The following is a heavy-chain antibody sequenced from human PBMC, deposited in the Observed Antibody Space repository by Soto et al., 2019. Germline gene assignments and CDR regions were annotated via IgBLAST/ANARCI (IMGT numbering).Heavy chain of an antibody. CDR2: TSGDGVTT. CDR3: AREYYGLLTGYYTDY. CDR1: GFPFSSYW. Sequence: EVQLVESGGDLVQRGGSLRLSCAASGFPFSSYWMHWVRHTPGKGLDWVARTSGDGVTTYYADSVTGRVTVSRDNAKNPLSLQISPLRAEDTAVYYCAREYYGLLTGYYTDYWGQGTLVSVSS. D-gene: IGHD3-9*01. J-gene: IGHJ4*02. V-gene: IGHV3-74*01.